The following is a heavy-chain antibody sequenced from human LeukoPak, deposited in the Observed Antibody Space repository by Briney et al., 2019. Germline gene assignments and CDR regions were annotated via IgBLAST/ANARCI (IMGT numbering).Heavy chain of an antibody. CDR1: GFSFSSYA. D-gene: IGHD6-19*01. CDR2: ISKSGDST. Sequence: GGSLRLSCAASGFSFSSYATSWVRQAPGKGLEWVSAISKSGDSTFYADSVKGRFTISRDNSQNTLYVQMNSLRAEDTAVYYCAKDQGYSSAWYSRDGFDMWGQGTMVTVSS. J-gene: IGHJ3*02. CDR3: AKDQGYSSAWYSRDGFDM. V-gene: IGHV3-23*01.